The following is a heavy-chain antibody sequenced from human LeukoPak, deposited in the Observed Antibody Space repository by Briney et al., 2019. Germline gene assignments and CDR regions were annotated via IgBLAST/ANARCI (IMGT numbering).Heavy chain of an antibody. Sequence: SETLSLTCTVSGGSISSYYWSWIRQPPGKGLEWIGYIYYSGSTNYNPSLKSRVTISVDTSKNQFSLKLSSVTAADTAVYYCARASHQEIPKNYYGSGSYYVDFDYWGQGTLVTVSS. D-gene: IGHD3-10*01. CDR2: IYYSGST. CDR1: GGSISSYY. CDR3: ARASHQEIPKNYYGSGSYYVDFDY. J-gene: IGHJ4*02. V-gene: IGHV4-59*01.